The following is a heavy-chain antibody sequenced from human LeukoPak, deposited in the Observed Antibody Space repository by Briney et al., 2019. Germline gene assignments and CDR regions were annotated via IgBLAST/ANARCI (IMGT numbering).Heavy chain of an antibody. J-gene: IGHJ3*02. CDR3: ARAGCGWVLTPCDAFDI. D-gene: IGHD2-15*01. Sequence: GGSLRLSCAASRFSFSSYSMNWVRQAPGKGLEWVSHISWSSSTIHYADSVKGRFTISRDNAKNSLYLQMNSLRAEDTAVYYCARAGCGWVLTPCDAFDIWGQGTMVTVSS. CDR2: ISWSSSTI. V-gene: IGHV3-48*01. CDR1: RFSFSSYS.